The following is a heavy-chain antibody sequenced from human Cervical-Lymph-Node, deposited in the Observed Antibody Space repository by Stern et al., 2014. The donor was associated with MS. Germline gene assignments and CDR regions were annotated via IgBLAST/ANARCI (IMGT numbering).Heavy chain of an antibody. D-gene: IGHD2-15*01. CDR1: GGSISSYS. J-gene: IGHJ6*02. CDR3: ARVTRTRLGYAGYPYYGLDV. Sequence: QVQLVQSGPGLVKPSGTLSLTCTVSGGSISSYSWNWIRQTPGKGLEWIGDIYSTGTTSYNPSLGSRVTLSIDTSKNQFSLKLTSVTAADTAIYYCARVTRTRLGYAGYPYYGLDVWAQGTTVTVSS. V-gene: IGHV4-59*01. CDR2: IYSTGTT.